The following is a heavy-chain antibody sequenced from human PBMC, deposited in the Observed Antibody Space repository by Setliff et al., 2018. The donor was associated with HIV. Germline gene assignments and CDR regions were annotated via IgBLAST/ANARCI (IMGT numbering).Heavy chain of an antibody. D-gene: IGHD4-17*01. J-gene: IGHJ4*02. CDR2: IIPILGTA. V-gene: IGHV1-69*05. Sequence: SVKVSCKASGGTFSSYAISWVRQAPGQGLEWMGGIIPILGTANYAQKFQGRVTITTDESTSTAYMELSSLRSEDTAVYYCARPFDYGDYGSLDYWGQGTLVTVSS. CDR3: ARPFDYGDYGSLDY. CDR1: GGTFSSYA.